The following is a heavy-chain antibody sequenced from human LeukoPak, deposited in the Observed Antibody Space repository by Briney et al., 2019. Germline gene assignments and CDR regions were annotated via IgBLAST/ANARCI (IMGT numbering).Heavy chain of an antibody. CDR3: AKRNSSGWYGMDV. J-gene: IGHJ6*02. D-gene: IGHD6-19*01. V-gene: IGHV3-23*01. CDR2: ISGSGGST. CDR1: GFTFSSYA. Sequence: PGRSLRLSCAASGFTFSSYAMSWVRQAPGKGLEWVSAISGSGGSTYYADSVKGRFTISRDNSKNTLYLQMNSLRAEDTAVYYCAKRNSSGWYGMDVWGQGTTVTVSS.